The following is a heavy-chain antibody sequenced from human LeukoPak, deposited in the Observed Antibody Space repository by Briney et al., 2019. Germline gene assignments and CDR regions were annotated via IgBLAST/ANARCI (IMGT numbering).Heavy chain of an antibody. CDR2: ISSSSSTI. Sequence: GGSLRLSCTASGFSLSSYSMNWVRHAPGKGREWVSYISSSSSTIYYADSVKGRFTISRDNAKNSLYLQMNSLRAEDTAVYYCARPYSYDSSGYYLNYWGQGPLVTVSS. CDR3: ARPYSYDSSGYYLNY. V-gene: IGHV3-48*01. D-gene: IGHD3-22*01. J-gene: IGHJ4*02. CDR1: GFSLSSYS.